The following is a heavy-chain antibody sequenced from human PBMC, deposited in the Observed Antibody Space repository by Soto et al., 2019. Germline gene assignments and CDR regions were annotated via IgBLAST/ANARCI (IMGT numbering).Heavy chain of an antibody. D-gene: IGHD3-16*01. CDR2: INPNSGGT. CDR3: ARAPRRYQALRLGGYNWFDP. J-gene: IGHJ5*02. V-gene: IGHV1-2*02. CDR1: GYTFTGYY. Sequence: GASVKVSCKASGYTFTGYYMHWVRQAPGQGLEWMGWINPNSGGTNYAQKFQGRVTMTRDTSISTAYMELSRLRSDDTAVYYCARAPRRYQALRLGGYNWFDPCGHRXLFTIHS.